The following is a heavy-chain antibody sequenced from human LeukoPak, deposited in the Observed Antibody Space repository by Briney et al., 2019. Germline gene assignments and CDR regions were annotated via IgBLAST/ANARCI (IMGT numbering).Heavy chain of an antibody. Sequence: ASVKVSCKASGYTFTGYYMHWVRQAPGQGLEWMGCINPNSGGTNYAQKFQGRVTMTRDTSISTAYMELSRLRSDDTAVYYCARDSSLVRGVIIPLDYWGQGTLVTVSS. CDR2: INPNSGGT. CDR3: ARDSSLVRGVIIPLDY. V-gene: IGHV1-2*02. D-gene: IGHD3-10*01. CDR1: GYTFTGYY. J-gene: IGHJ4*02.